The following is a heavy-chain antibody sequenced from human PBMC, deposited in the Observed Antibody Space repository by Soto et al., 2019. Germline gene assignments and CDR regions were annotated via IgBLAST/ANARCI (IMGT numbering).Heavy chain of an antibody. J-gene: IGHJ6*03. CDR2: IWYDGSNK. CDR3: ARRGRYYYYYMDV. Sequence: GGSLGLSFQPPGFPFSSNGMPGVRRAPGKGLEWVAVIWYDGSNKYYADSVKGRFTISRDNSKNTLYLQMNSLRAEDTAVYYCARRGRYYYYYMDVWGKGTTVTVSS. D-gene: IGHD3-10*01. CDR1: GFPFSSNG. V-gene: IGHV3-33*01.